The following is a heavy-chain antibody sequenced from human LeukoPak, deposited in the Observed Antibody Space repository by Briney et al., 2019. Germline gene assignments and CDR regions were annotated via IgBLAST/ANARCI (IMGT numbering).Heavy chain of an antibody. CDR1: GFTFSDYY. J-gene: IGHJ4*02. CDR3: ASEDYYDSSGSPRYFDY. D-gene: IGHD3-22*01. Sequence: PGGSLRLSCAASGFTFSDYYMSWIRQAPGKGLEWVSYISSSGSTIYYADSVKGRFTISRDNAKNSLYLQMNSLRAEDTAVYYCASEDYYDSSGSPRYFDYWGQGTLVTVSS. V-gene: IGHV3-11*01. CDR2: ISSSGSTI.